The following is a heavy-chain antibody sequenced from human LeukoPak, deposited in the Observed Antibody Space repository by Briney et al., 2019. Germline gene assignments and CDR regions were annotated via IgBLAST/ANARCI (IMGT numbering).Heavy chain of an antibody. CDR1: GFTFSSYA. V-gene: IGHV3-23*01. D-gene: IGHD3-9*01. J-gene: IGHJ4*02. CDR2: ISGSGGST. CDR3: ARSFQLKTYDIYRAYFDY. Sequence: GGSLRLSCAASGFTFSSYAMSWVRQAPGKGLEWVSAISGSGGSTYYADSVKGRFTISRDNSKNTLYLQMNSLRAEDTAVYYCARSFQLKTYDIYRAYFDYWGQGTLVTVSS.